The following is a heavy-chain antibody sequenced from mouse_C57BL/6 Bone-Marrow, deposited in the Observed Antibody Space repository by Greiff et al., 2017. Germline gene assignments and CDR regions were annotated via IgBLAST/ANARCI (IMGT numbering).Heavy chain of an antibody. J-gene: IGHJ3*01. CDR2: IYPGSGST. CDR3: AREGNDGYGDY. D-gene: IGHD2-3*01. V-gene: IGHV1-55*01. CDR1: GYTFPSYW. Sequence: QVQLKQPGAELVKPGASVKMSCKASGYTFPSYWITWVRQRPGQGLEWIGDIYPGSGSTNYNEKFKRQATLTVDTSSSTAYMQLSSLTSEDSAVYYCAREGNDGYGDYWGQGTLVTVSA.